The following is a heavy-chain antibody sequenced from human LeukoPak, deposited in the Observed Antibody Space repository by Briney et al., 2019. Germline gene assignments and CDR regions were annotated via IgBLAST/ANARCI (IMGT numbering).Heavy chain of an antibody. CDR3: ARSGPYYYGSGGNWFDP. CDR1: GFTFSDYY. Sequence: GSLRLSCAASGFTFSDYYWSWIRQPPGKGLEWIGYIYYSGSTNYNPSLKSRVTISVDTSKNQFSLKLSSVTAADTAVYYCARSGPYYYGSGGNWFDPWGQGTLVTVSS. CDR2: IYYSGST. J-gene: IGHJ5*02. V-gene: IGHV4-59*08. D-gene: IGHD3-10*01.